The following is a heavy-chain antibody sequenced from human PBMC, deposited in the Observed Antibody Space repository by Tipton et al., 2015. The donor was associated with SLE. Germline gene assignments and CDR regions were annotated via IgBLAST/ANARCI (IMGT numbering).Heavy chain of an antibody. Sequence: TLSLTCTVSGGSISSSSYYWGWIRQPPGKGLEWIGSIYYSGSTNYNPSLKSRVTISVDTSKNQFSLKLSSVTAADTAVYYCARVRGSSWLSFAFDIWGQGTMVTVSS. CDR3: ARVRGSSWLSFAFDI. D-gene: IGHD6-13*01. CDR1: GGSISSSSYY. CDR2: IYYSGST. V-gene: IGHV4-39*07. J-gene: IGHJ3*02.